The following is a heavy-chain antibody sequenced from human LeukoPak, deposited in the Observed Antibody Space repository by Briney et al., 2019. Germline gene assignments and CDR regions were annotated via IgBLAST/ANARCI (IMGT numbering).Heavy chain of an antibody. CDR1: GFTFDDYG. V-gene: IGHV3-20*04. D-gene: IGHD6-13*01. CDR2: INWNGGST. CDR3: ARVGGVGIAAAGARGLMDV. Sequence: GRSLRLSRAASGFTFDDYGMSWVRQAPGKGLEWVSGINWNGGSTGYADSVKGRFTISRDNAKNSLYLQMNSLRAEDTALYYCARVGGVGIAAAGARGLMDVWGKGTTVTVSS. J-gene: IGHJ6*03.